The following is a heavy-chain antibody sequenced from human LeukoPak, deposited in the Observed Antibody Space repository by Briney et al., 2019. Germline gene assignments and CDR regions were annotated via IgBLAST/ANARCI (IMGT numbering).Heavy chain of an antibody. V-gene: IGHV4-59*08. CDR1: GGSISSYY. Sequence: SETLSLTCTVSGGSISSYYWSWIRQPPGKGLEWSGYIYYSGSTNYNPSLKRRVTISVDTSKNQFSLKLSSVTAADTAVYYCARHMGLGYTYFYPYFDYWGQGTLVTVSS. D-gene: IGHD1-1*01. J-gene: IGHJ4*01. CDR2: IYYSGST. CDR3: ARHMGLGYTYFYPYFDY.